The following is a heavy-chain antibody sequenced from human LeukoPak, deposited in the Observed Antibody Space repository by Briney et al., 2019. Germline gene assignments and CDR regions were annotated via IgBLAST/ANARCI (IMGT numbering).Heavy chain of an antibody. D-gene: IGHD6-19*01. J-gene: IGHJ4*02. Sequence: SGTLSLTCAVSGGSISSSNWWSWVRQPPGKGLEWIGEIYHSGSTNYNPSLKSRVTTTVDKSKNQFSLKLSSVTAADTAVYYCARGNIAVAGLFDYWGQGTLVTVSS. CDR3: ARGNIAVAGLFDY. CDR1: GGSISSSNW. CDR2: IYHSGST. V-gene: IGHV4-4*02.